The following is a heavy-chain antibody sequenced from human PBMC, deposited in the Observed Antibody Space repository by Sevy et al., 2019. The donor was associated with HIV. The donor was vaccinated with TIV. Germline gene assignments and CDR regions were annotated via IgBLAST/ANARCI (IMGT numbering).Heavy chain of an antibody. D-gene: IGHD6-19*01. CDR2: IYVGRNT. V-gene: IGHV3-53*01. CDR1: GFTVTFNS. Sequence: HGGSLRLSCAASGFTVTFNSMSWVRQAPGRGLVWVSVIYVGRNTYYADSVKGRFTIFRDSFKDTVDLQMDSLRPEDSGVYYCVRERAGIDHWGQGTLVTVSS. J-gene: IGHJ4*02. CDR3: VRERAGIDH.